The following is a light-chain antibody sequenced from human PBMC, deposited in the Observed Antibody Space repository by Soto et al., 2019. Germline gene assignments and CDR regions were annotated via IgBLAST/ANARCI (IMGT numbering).Light chain of an antibody. CDR1: TSDIGGHNY. CDR2: EVT. Sequence: QSALTQPASLSGSPGQSITISCTGTTSDIGGHNYVSWYRHHPGKAPQLVIYEVTNRPSGVSNRFSGSKSDNTAALTISGLQAEDEADYYCSSFTSSSTWVFGGGTKPTVL. V-gene: IGLV2-14*01. CDR3: SSFTSSSTWV. J-gene: IGLJ3*02.